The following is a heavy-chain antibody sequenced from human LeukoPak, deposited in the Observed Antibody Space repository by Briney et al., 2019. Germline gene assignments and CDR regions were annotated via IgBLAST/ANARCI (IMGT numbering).Heavy chain of an antibody. V-gene: IGHV3-7*01. CDR1: GFTFSSYW. CDR2: IKQDGSEK. J-gene: IGHJ4*02. D-gene: IGHD2-2*02. Sequence: GGSLRLSCAAPGFTFSSYWMSWVRQAPGKGLEWVANIKQDGSEKYYVDSVKGRFTISRDNAKNSLYLQMNSLRAEDTAAYYCARPLGYCSSTSCYTDYWGQGTLVTVSS. CDR3: ARPLGYCSSTSCYTDY.